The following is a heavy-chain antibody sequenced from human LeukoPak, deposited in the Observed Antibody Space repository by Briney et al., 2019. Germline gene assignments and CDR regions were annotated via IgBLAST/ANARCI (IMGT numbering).Heavy chain of an antibody. CDR2: IHSSGST. Sequence: PSETLSLTCTVSGGSISSSAYHWGWIRQPPGKGLEWIGSIHSSGSTYYNPSLKSRVTISVDTSKNQFSLKLSSVTAADTAVYYCARAPRITMVRGVIITGIDYWGQGTLVTVSS. V-gene: IGHV4-39*07. D-gene: IGHD3-10*01. J-gene: IGHJ4*02. CDR3: ARAPRITMVRGVIITGIDY. CDR1: GGSISSSAYH.